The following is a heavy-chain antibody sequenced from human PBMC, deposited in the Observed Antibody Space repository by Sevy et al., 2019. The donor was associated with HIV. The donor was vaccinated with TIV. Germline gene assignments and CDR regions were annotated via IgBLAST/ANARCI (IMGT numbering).Heavy chain of an antibody. Sequence: SETLSLTCTVSGGSISSSSYYWGWIRQPPGKGLEWIGSIYYSGSTYYNPSLKSRVTISVNTSKNQVSLKLSSVTAADTAVYYCAVITIFGVGTDNWFDPWGQGTRVTVSS. J-gene: IGHJ5*02. CDR2: IYYSGST. CDR1: GGSISSSSYY. CDR3: AVITIFGVGTDNWFDP. V-gene: IGHV4-39*01. D-gene: IGHD3-3*01.